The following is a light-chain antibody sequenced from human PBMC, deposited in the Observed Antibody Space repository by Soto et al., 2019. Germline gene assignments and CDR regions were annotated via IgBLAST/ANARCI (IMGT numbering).Light chain of an antibody. CDR1: SSDVGGYNY. Sequence: QSALSQPAPVSGSPGQSITISCTGTSSDVGGYNYVSWFQHHPGKAPKLMIYDVGNRPSGVSDRFSGSKSGNTASLTISGLQAEDEADYYCSSYRSTSIPYVFGTGTKLTVL. V-gene: IGLV2-14*03. CDR3: SSYRSTSIPYV. J-gene: IGLJ1*01. CDR2: DVG.